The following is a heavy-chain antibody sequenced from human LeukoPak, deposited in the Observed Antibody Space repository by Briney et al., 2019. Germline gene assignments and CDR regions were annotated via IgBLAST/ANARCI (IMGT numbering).Heavy chain of an antibody. D-gene: IGHD4-11*01. V-gene: IGHV3-23*01. CDR1: GFTFSSYA. J-gene: IGHJ4*02. CDR2: IKDNGVST. Sequence: GGSLRLSCAASGFTFSSYAMTWVRQAPGKGLEWVSPIKDNGVSTYYADAVKGRFTISRDTSRNTLYLQMNSLRAEDTAVYYCAKPGMTTLYYFDYWGQGTLVTVSS. CDR3: AKPGMTTLYYFDY.